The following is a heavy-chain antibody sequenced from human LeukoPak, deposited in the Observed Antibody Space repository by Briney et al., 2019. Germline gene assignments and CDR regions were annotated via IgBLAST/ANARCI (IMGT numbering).Heavy chain of an antibody. CDR2: INNSGRT. CDR3: ARGDSSSGCLDY. Sequence: SETLSLTCAVYGGSFSGYYWSWIRQPQGKGLEWSGEINNSGRTNYNPSLKSRVTISVDTSKNQFSLKLSSVTAADTAVYYCARGDSSSGCLDYWGQGTLVTVSS. V-gene: IGHV4-34*01. J-gene: IGHJ4*02. CDR1: GGSFSGYY. D-gene: IGHD6-19*01.